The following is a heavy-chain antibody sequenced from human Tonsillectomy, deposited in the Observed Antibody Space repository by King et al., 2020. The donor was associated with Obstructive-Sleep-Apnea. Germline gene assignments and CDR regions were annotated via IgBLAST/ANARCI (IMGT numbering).Heavy chain of an antibody. V-gene: IGHV4-38-2*02. J-gene: IGHJ4*02. Sequence: VQLQESGPGLVKPSETLSLTCTVSGYSISSGYYWGWIRQPPGKGLEWIGSFSHGGSTYYNPSLKSRVTISVDTSQNQFSLKLSSVPAADTAVYYCAREGYCSGGTSYSAYWGQGTLVTGSS. CDR1: GYSISSGYY. CDR2: FSHGGST. D-gene: IGHD2-15*01. CDR3: AREGYCSGGTSYSAY.